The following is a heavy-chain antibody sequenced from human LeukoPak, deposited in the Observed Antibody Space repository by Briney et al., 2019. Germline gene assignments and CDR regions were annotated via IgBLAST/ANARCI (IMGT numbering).Heavy chain of an antibody. Sequence: ASVKVSCKASGYTFTSYGISWVRQAPGQGLEWMGWISAYNGNTNYPQKLQGRVTMTTDTSTSTAYMELRSLRSEDTAVYYCAGAVMMHGEAIPAHWGQGTPVTVSS. CDR1: GYTFTSYG. CDR2: ISAYNGNT. J-gene: IGHJ4*02. CDR3: AGAVMMHGEAIPAH. V-gene: IGHV1-18*01. D-gene: IGHD3-16*01.